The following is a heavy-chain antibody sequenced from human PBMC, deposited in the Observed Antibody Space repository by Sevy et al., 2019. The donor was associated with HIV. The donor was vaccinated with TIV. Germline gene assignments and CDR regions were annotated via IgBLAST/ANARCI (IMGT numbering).Heavy chain of an antibody. CDR2: IYHSGST. Sequence: SETLSFTCTVSGYSISSGYYWGWIQQPPGEGLEWIGNIYHSGSTYYNPSLKSRVTISVDTSKNQFSLKLSSVTAADTAVYYCARDLMYFYDSSGYYYTFDYWSQGTLVTVSS. CDR1: GYSISSGYY. CDR3: ARDLMYFYDSSGYYYTFDY. J-gene: IGHJ4*02. D-gene: IGHD3-22*01. V-gene: IGHV4-38-2*02.